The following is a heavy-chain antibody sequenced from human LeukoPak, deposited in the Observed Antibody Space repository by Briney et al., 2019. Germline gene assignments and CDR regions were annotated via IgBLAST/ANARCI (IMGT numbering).Heavy chain of an antibody. D-gene: IGHD6-19*01. CDR1: GFTFSIYD. V-gene: IGHV3-30-3*01. CDR2: ISYDGSNK. J-gene: IGHJ4*02. CDR3: ASPGIAVAGTYGTFDY. Sequence: GGSLRLSCAASGFTFSIYDMHWVRQAPGKGLEWVAVISYDGSNKYYADSVKGRFTISRDNAKNSLYLQMNSLRAEDTAVYYCASPGIAVAGTYGTFDYWGQGTLVTVSS.